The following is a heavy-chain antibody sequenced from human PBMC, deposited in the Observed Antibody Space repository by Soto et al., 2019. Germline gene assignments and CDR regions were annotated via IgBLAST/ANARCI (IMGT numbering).Heavy chain of an antibody. CDR3: ARAVRSGSYPYYYYGMDV. J-gene: IGHJ6*02. Sequence: EVQVVESGGGLVQPGGSLRLSCAASGFTFSNYWIHWVRQAPGKGLVWVSRINSDGTSTSYADSVKGRFTISRDNAKNTLYLKMNSLRVEDTAVYYCARAVRSGSYPYYYYGMDVWGQGTTVTVS. V-gene: IGHV3-74*01. D-gene: IGHD3-10*01. CDR2: INSDGTST. CDR1: GFTFSNYW.